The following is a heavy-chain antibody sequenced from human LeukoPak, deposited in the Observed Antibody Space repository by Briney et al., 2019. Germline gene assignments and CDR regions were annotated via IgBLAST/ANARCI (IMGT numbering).Heavy chain of an antibody. D-gene: IGHD5-24*01. CDR2: ISNSGSSI. CDR1: GFTLSSYE. CDR3: ARTRDGPFAY. V-gene: IGHV3-48*03. Sequence: GGSLRLSCAASGFTLSSYEMNWVRQAPGKGLEWLSHISNSGSSIQYADSVKGRFTISRDNAKNSLYLQMNSLRVEDTAVYYCARTRDGPFAYWGQGTLVTVSS. J-gene: IGHJ4*02.